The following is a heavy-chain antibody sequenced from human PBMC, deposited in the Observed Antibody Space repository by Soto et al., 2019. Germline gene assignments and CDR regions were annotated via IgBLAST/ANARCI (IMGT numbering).Heavy chain of an antibody. V-gene: IGHV3-74*01. Sequence: EVQLVESEGGLVQRGGSLRLSWAASGFTFNFYWIHWVRQAHGQGLVWVSHIHCDGSTTTYPDSVKGRFTISRDNAKNTLYLQMNSLRAEDTAVYYCVRGDKGGFDLWGQGTTVTVSS. J-gene: IGHJ3*01. D-gene: IGHD2-21*02. CDR1: GFTFNFYW. CDR3: VRGDKGGFDL. CDR2: IHCDGSTT.